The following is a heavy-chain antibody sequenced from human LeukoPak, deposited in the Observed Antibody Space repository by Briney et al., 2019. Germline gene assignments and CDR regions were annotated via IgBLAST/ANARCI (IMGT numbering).Heavy chain of an antibody. J-gene: IGHJ3*02. CDR1: GFTFSTYN. CDR2: ITSSSTYI. CDR3: ARVFRGARVGGWYEAFDI. V-gene: IGHV3-21*01. Sequence: GGSLRLSCAASGFTFSTYNMNWVRQAPGKGLEWVSSITSSSTYIYYADSVKGRFTISRDNAKNSLYLQMNSLRAEDTAVYYCARVFRGARVGGWYEAFDIWGQGTMVTVSS. D-gene: IGHD6-19*01.